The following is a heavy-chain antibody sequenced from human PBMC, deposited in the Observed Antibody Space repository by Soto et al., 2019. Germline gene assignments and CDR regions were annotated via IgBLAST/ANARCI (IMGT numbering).Heavy chain of an antibody. V-gene: IGHV1-18*01. D-gene: IGHD4-17*01. CDR3: ARDKLRRDYGDYEFDY. Sequence: QVQLVQSGAEVKKPGASVKVSCKASGYTFTSYGISWVRQAPGQGLEWMGWISAYNGNTNYAQKLQGRVTMTTHTSTSTAYMELRSLRSDDTAVYYCARDKLRRDYGDYEFDYWGQGTLVTVSS. CDR2: ISAYNGNT. J-gene: IGHJ4*02. CDR1: GYTFTSYG.